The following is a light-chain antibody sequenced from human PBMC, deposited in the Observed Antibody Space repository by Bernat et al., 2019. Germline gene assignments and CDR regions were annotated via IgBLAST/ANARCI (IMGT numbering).Light chain of an antibody. CDR1: SSDVGDYNY. Sequence: QSALTQPPSASGSPGQSVTISCTGTSSDVGDYNYVSWYQQHPGKAPKLIIYEVNKRPSGVPDRFSASKSGHTASLTVSGLQAEDEADYYCISYSGNKYVVFGGGTKLTVL. J-gene: IGLJ2*01. V-gene: IGLV2-8*01. CDR2: EVN. CDR3: ISYSGNKYVV.